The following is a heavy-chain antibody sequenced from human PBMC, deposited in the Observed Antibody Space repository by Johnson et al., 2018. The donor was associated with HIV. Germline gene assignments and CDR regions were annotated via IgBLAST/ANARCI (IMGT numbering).Heavy chain of an antibody. CDR1: GFMFSSFA. D-gene: IGHD3-3*01. V-gene: IGHV3-30*04. CDR2: ISYDGSNE. CDR3: ARDRRDDFWSGFSHGFDI. Sequence: QVQLVESGGGVVQPGRSLRLSCAASGFMFSSFAMHWVRQAPGRGLEWMAVISYDGSNEYYADSVKGRFTISRDNSKNTLYLQMSSLRAGDTAVYYCARDRRDDFWSGFSHGFDIWGQGTVVTVSS. J-gene: IGHJ3*02.